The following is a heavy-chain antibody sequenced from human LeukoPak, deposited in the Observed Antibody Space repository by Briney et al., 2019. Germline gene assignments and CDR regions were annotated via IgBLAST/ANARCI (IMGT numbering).Heavy chain of an antibody. CDR2: ISASGAAT. J-gene: IGHJ4*02. D-gene: IGHD3-9*01. CDR3: AKPATYYDILTGYDY. V-gene: IGHV3-23*01. Sequence: GGSLRLSCVASGFTFNNYAMRWLRQAPGKGLEWVSAISASGAATKYADSVKGRFTISRDNSKNTLFLQMDSLRAEDTAVYYCAKPATYYDILTGYDYWGQGTLVTVSS. CDR1: GFTFNNYA.